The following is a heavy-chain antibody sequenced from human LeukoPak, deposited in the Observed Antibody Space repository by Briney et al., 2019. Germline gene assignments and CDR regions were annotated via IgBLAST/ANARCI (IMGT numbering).Heavy chain of an antibody. CDR3: ARGSIAAAGSFDY. J-gene: IGHJ4*02. CDR2: MNPNSGNT. D-gene: IGHD6-13*01. CDR1: GYTFTSYD. Sequence: ASVKVSCKASGYTFTSYDINWVRQATGQGLEWMGWMNPNSGNTGYAQKFQGRVTMTRNNSISTAYMELSSLRSEDTAVYYCARGSIAAAGSFDYWGQGTVVSVSS. V-gene: IGHV1-8*01.